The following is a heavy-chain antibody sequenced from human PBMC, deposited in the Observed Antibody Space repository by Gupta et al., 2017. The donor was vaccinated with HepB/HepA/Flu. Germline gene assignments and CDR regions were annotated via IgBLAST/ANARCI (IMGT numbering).Heavy chain of an antibody. CDR3: AREESGTMIGGDTEAFDI. V-gene: IGHV1-18*01. Sequence: QVQLVQSGAEVKKPAASVKVSCKASGYTFTSYGISWVRQAPGQGVEWMGGISAYTGNTNYEQKSKGKGTMTTDTSTRTADRELRSLRSEDAAVYDCAREESGTMIGGDTEAFDIGGQGTMVTVSS. CDR2: ISAYTGNT. J-gene: IGHJ3*02. CDR1: GYTFTSYG. D-gene: IGHD3-10*02.